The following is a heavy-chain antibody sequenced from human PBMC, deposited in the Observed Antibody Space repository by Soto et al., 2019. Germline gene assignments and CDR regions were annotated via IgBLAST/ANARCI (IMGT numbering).Heavy chain of an antibody. J-gene: IGHJ4*02. CDR3: AIPGIAVAGFDY. V-gene: IGHV1-8*01. D-gene: IGHD6-19*01. CDR2: MNPNSGNT. Sequence: ASVKVSCKASGYTFTSYDINWVRQATGQGLEWMGWMNPNSGNTGYAQKFQGRVTMTRNTSISTAYMELSSLRSEDTAVYYCAIPGIAVAGFDYWGQGTLVTVSS. CDR1: GYTFTSYD.